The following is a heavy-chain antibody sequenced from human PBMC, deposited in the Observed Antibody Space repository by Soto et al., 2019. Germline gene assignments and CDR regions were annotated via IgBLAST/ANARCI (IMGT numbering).Heavy chain of an antibody. J-gene: IGHJ6*02. Sequence: ASVKVSCKASGYNFVKYGITWVRQAPGQGLEWLGWISPYNGNTKYAQKIQGRVIMTTDTSTTTAYLELLSLTSDDTAVYYCARGILDCYQHYTMDDWGQGTTVTVSS. CDR3: ARGILDCYQHYTMDD. CDR2: ISPYNGNT. CDR1: GYNFVKYG. V-gene: IGHV1-18*01. D-gene: IGHD2-21*02.